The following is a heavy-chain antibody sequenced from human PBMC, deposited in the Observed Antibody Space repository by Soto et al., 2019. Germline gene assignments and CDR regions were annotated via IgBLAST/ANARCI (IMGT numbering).Heavy chain of an antibody. D-gene: IGHD6-25*01. Sequence: GGSLRLSCAASGFTFSSYAMSWVRQAPGKGLEWVSAISGSGGSTYYADSVKGRFTISRDNSKNTLYLQMNSLRAEDTAVFYCAKAPTARPDFYFYMDVWGKGTMVTVSS. CDR3: AKAPTARPDFYFYMDV. CDR1: GFTFSSYA. V-gene: IGHV3-23*01. J-gene: IGHJ6*03. CDR2: ISGSGGST.